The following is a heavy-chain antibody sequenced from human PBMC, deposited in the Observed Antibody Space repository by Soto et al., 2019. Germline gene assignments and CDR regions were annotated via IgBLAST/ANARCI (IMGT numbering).Heavy chain of an antibody. J-gene: IGHJ6*02. CDR3: ARDLLQQLVLGYYYYGMDV. Sequence: SVKVSCKASGGTFSSYAISWVRQAPGQGLEWMGGIIPIFGTANYAQKSQGRVTITADESTSTAYMELSSLRSEDTAVHYCARDLLQQLVLGYYYYGMDVWGQGTTVTVSS. CDR2: IIPIFGTA. V-gene: IGHV1-69*13. D-gene: IGHD6-13*01. CDR1: GGTFSSYA.